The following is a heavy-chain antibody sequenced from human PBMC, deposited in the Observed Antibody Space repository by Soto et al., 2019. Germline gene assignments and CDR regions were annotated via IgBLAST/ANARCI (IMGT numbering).Heavy chain of an antibody. CDR3: AKDRSGWGCFGI. D-gene: IGHD3-16*01. J-gene: IGHJ3*02. V-gene: IGHV3-23*01. CDR1: GLTFND. Sequence: EVQVLESGGGLVQPGGSLRLSCSASGLTFNDINWVRQAPGKGLEWISRITGGGHTDYVDSVKGRFTISRDNSKNTVYLQMNSLRADDTAVYYCAKDRSGWGCFGIWGQGTVVTVSS. CDR2: ITGGGHT.